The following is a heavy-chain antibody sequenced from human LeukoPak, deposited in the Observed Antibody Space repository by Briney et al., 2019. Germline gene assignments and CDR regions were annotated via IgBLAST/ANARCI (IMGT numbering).Heavy chain of an antibody. V-gene: IGHV1-2*02. D-gene: IGHD4-17*01. J-gene: IGHJ6*03. CDR1: GYTFTGYY. CDR2: INPNSGGT. Sequence: ASVKVSCKASGYTFTGYYMHWVRQAPGQGLEWMGWINPNSGGTNYAQKFQGRVTMTRDTSISTAYMELSRLRSDDTAVYYCVRGRMTTVTTGKYYYYYMDVWGKGTTVTVSS. CDR3: VRGRMTTVTTGKYYYYYMDV.